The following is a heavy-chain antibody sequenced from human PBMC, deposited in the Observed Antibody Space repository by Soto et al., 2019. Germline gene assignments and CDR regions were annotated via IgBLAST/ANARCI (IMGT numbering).Heavy chain of an antibody. CDR2: IYHSGST. D-gene: IGHD6-19*01. CDR3: AREGLVAGTLDY. V-gene: IGHV4-4*02. CDR1: GGSISSSNC. Sequence: QVQLQESGPGLVKPSGTLSLTCAVSGGSISSSNCWIWVRQPPGKGLEWIGEIYHSGSTNYNPTLKSRVTIAVDKAKNPDSLKPSSVTAADTAVEYWAREGLVAGTLDYWGTGTLVTGSA. J-gene: IGHJ4*02.